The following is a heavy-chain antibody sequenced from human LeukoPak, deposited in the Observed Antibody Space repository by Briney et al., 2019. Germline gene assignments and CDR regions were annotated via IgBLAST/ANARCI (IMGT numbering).Heavy chain of an antibody. D-gene: IGHD6-13*01. CDR2: IYSGGST. V-gene: IGHV3-66*01. CDR1: GFTVSSNY. CDR3: ARGLAAAGYEAFDI. Sequence: GGSLRLSCAASGFTVSSNYMSWVRQAPGKGLEWVSVIYSGGSTYYAGSVKGRFTISRDNSKNTLYLQMNSLRAEDTAVYYCARGLAAAGYEAFDIWGQGTMVTVSS. J-gene: IGHJ3*02.